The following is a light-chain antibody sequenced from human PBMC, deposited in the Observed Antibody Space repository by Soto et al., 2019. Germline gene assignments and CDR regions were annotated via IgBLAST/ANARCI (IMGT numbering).Light chain of an antibody. Sequence: EIVMTQSPATLAVSPGERATLSCRASQSGRINVAWYQQKNGQAPRLLVYGASTRASGIPDRFSGSGSGTEFTLTISRLQSEDFAVYYCQEYSKWPSRTFGPGTKVDIK. CDR1: QSGRIN. CDR2: GAS. V-gene: IGKV3-15*01. CDR3: QEYSKWPSRT. J-gene: IGKJ1*01.